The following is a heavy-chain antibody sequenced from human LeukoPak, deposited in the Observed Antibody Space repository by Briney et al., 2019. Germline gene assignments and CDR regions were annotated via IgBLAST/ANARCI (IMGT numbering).Heavy chain of an antibody. CDR2: FDPEDGET. D-gene: IGHD3-3*01. CDR3: ATDLNSAIFGGPSPEDY. CDR1: GYTLTELS. V-gene: IGHV1-24*01. J-gene: IGHJ4*02. Sequence: ASVKVSCKVSGYTLTELSMYWVRQAPGKGLEWMGGFDPEDGETIYAQKFQGRVTMTEDTSTDTAYMELSSLRSEDTAVYYCATDLNSAIFGGPSPEDYWGQGTLVTVSS.